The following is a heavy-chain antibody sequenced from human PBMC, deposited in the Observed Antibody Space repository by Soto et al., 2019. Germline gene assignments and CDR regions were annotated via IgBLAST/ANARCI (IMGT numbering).Heavy chain of an antibody. Sequence: QVQLLQSGAEVRKLGAAVKISCAASGDTSTTSYIHWVRQAPGHGLEWVGVINPGGGNTGYGQTFQDRVTMTTDTAKRTIFLEISSLSLEDTAVYYCAREAYGDSVPGYWGQGTLVSVSS. CDR1: GDTSTTSY. J-gene: IGHJ4*02. D-gene: IGHD4-17*01. CDR2: INPGGGNT. V-gene: IGHV1-46*01. CDR3: AREAYGDSVPGY.